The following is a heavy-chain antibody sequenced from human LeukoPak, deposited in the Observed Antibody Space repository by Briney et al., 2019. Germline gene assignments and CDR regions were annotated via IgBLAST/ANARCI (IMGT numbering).Heavy chain of an antibody. CDR3: ARDHAYRADY. D-gene: IGHD2-2*01. CDR2: ISSSSTI. J-gene: IGHJ4*02. Sequence: GGSLRLSCAASGFTFSSYSINWVRQAPGKGLEWVSYISSSSTISYADSVKGRFTISRDNANNSLYLQMNSLRDEDTAVYYCARDHAYRADYWGQGTLVTVSS. V-gene: IGHV3-48*02. CDR1: GFTFSSYS.